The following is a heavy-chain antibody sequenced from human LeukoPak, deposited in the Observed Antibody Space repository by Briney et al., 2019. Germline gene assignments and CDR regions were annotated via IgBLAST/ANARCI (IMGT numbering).Heavy chain of an antibody. J-gene: IGHJ4*02. Sequence: PGMSLRLSCAASGFTFSSYAMHWVRQAPGKGLEWVAMISYEGTVKYNAESVKGRFTISRDNSKNTLFLQMDSLRGDDTALYYCARDDRSLCVYYDSWGQGTLVTVSS. CDR2: ISYEGTVK. CDR3: ARDDRSLCVYYDS. D-gene: IGHD2-2*01. CDR1: GFTFSSYA. V-gene: IGHV3-30*04.